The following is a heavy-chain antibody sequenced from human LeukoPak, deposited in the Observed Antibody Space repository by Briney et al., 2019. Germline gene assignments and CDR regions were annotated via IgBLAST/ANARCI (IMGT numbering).Heavy chain of an antibody. V-gene: IGHV4-39*01. CDR3: ARTYYDSSGYYYAGETHDAFDI. Sequence: PSETLSLTCTVSGGSISSSSYYWGWIRQPPGKGLEWIGSIYYSGSTYYNPSLKGRVTISVDTSKNQFSLKLSSVTAADTAVYYCARTYYDSSGYYYAGETHDAFDIWGQGTMVTVSS. J-gene: IGHJ3*02. CDR2: IYYSGST. CDR1: GGSISSSSYY. D-gene: IGHD3-22*01.